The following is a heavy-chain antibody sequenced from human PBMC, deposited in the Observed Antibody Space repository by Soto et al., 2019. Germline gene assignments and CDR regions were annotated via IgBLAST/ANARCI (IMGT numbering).Heavy chain of an antibody. V-gene: IGHV3-15*07. J-gene: IGHJ4*02. CDR3: TTDSRTTLPEIRFDY. CDR2: VKSKADGGSG. CDR1: GFPFNNAW. Sequence: GGSLRLSCAASGFPFNNAWINWVRQAPGKGLEWVGRVKSKADGGSGDYAAPVKGRFVVSRDDSKDIVYLQMNSLKIEDTGFYYCTTDSRTTLPEIRFDYWGQGTQFTVSS. D-gene: IGHD1-26*01.